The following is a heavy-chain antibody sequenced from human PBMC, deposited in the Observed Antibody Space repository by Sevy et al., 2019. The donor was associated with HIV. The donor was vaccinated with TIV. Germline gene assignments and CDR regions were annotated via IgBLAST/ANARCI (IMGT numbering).Heavy chain of an antibody. V-gene: IGHV4-61*02. J-gene: IGHJ6*02. Sequence: SETLSLTCTVSGGSISSGSYYWSWIRQPAGKGLEWIGRIYTSGSTNYNPSLKSRVTMSVDTSKNQFSLKLSSETAADTAVYYCARDGALYSNLRKYYYYGMDVWGQGTTVTVSS. CDR2: IYTSGST. CDR1: GGSISSGSYY. D-gene: IGHD4-4*01. CDR3: ARDGALYSNLRKYYYYGMDV.